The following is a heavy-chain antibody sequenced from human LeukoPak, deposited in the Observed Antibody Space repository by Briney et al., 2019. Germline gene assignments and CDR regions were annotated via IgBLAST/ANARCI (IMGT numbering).Heavy chain of an antibody. J-gene: IGHJ4*02. CDR2: IYYSGST. D-gene: IGHD6-6*01. V-gene: IGHV4-59*08. CDR3: ARHAPRGEAARLGYFAY. Sequence: SETLSLTCTVSGGSISSYYWSWIRQPPGKGLEWIGYIYYSGSTNYNPSLKSRVTISVDTSKNQFSLKLSSVTAADTAVYYCARHAPRGEAARLGYFAYWGQGTLVTVSS. CDR1: GGSISSYY.